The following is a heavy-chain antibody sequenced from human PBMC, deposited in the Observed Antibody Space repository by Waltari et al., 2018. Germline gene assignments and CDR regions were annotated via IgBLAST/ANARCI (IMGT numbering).Heavy chain of an antibody. CDR3: ATTTVTTDWYFDL. CDR2: IYYSGST. V-gene: IGHV4-59*08. D-gene: IGHD4-17*01. J-gene: IGHJ2*01. CDR1: GFTFSSYW. Sequence: VQLVESGGGLVQPGGSLRLSCAASGFTFSSYWMRWVRQAPGKGLEWIGYIYYSGSTNYNPSLKSRVTISVDTSKNQFSLKLSSVTAADTAVYYCATTTVTTDWYFDLWGRGTLVTVSS.